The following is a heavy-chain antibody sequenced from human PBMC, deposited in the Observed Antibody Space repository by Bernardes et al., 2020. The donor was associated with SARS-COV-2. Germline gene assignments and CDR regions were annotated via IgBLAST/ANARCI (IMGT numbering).Heavy chain of an antibody. V-gene: IGHV1-69*01. Sequence: AVKDSCKTSGNTFTSYAVIWVRQAPGQGLECMGGIIPLFGTTNYAQNFQGRVTIAADESTSTVYMELSSLRSEDTAMYYCARSGTYPDAFDIWGQGTMVTVSS. CDR2: IIPLFGTT. CDR3: ARSGTYPDAFDI. D-gene: IGHD1-26*01. J-gene: IGHJ3*02. CDR1: GNTFTSYA.